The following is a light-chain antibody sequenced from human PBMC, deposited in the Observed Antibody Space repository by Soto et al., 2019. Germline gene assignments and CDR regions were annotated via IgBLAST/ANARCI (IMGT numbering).Light chain of an antibody. CDR1: QSVGNF. CDR2: AAS. J-gene: IGKJ1*01. V-gene: IGKV1-39*01. CDR3: QQSFTTWT. Sequence: DIQMTQSPSSLSASVGGRVTITCRASQSVGNFLNWYQQKPGLPPKYLIYAASNLQSGVQSRFSGSVSGTDFTLTISNLQPEDFATYYCQQSFTTWTFGQGTKVEVK.